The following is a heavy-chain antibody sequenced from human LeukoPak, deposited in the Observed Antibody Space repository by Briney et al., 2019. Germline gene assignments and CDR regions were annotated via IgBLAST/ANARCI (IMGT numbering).Heavy chain of an antibody. CDR1: GFTFSSYA. J-gene: IGHJ5*02. CDR3: AKDTSSGWYSRFDP. Sequence: HPGRSLRLSCAASGFTFSSYAMHWVRQAPGKGLEWVAVISYDGSNKYYADSVKGRFTISRDNSKNTLYLQMNSLRVEDTAVYYCAKDTSSGWYSRFDPWGQGTLATVSS. D-gene: IGHD6-19*01. CDR2: ISYDGSNK. V-gene: IGHV3-30-3*01.